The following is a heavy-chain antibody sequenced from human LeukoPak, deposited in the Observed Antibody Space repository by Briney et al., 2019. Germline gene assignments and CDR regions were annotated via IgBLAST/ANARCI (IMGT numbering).Heavy chain of an antibody. V-gene: IGHV4-4*07. CDR1: GGSINSYY. J-gene: IGHJ4*02. Sequence: SETLSLTCTVSGGSINSYYWSWIRQPAGKGLEWIGRMYNNENTNYNPSLKSRVTMSVDTSKNQFSLKLSSVTAADTAVYFCARGPTYGSGEPIDYWGQGTLVAVSS. D-gene: IGHD3-10*01. CDR3: ARGPTYGSGEPIDY. CDR2: MYNNENT.